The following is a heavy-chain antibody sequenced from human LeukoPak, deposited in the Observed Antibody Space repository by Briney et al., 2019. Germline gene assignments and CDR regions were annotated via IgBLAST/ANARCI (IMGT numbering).Heavy chain of an antibody. CDR1: GGTFSSYA. CDR2: ISPIFGTA. D-gene: IGHD3-3*01. J-gene: IGHJ3*02. CDR3: ARGGDFWSGYFDPNDAFDI. Sequence: ASVKVSCKASGGTFSSYAISWVRQAPGQGLEWMGGISPIFGTANYAQKFQGRVTITADESTSTAYMELSSLRSEDTAVYYCARGGDFWSGYFDPNDAFDIWGQGTMVTVSS. V-gene: IGHV1-69*13.